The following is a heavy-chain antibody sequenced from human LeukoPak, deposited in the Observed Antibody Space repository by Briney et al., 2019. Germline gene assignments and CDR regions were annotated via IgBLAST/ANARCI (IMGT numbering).Heavy chain of an antibody. CDR1: GYTFTSYG. CDR2: ISAYNGNT. Sequence: ASVKVSCKASGYTFTSYGISWVRQAPGQGLEWMGWISAYNGNTNYAQKLQGRVTMTTDTSTSTAYMELRSLRSDDTAVYYCARDWTLGYCSGGSCYSPGYHWGQGTLVTVSS. J-gene: IGHJ5*02. D-gene: IGHD2-15*01. V-gene: IGHV1-18*01. CDR3: ARDWTLGYCSGGSCYSPGYH.